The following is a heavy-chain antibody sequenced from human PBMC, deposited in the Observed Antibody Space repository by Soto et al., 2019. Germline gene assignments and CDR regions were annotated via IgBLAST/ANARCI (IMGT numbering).Heavy chain of an antibody. Sequence: GGSLSLSCAAPGFTFSSYAMSWVRQAPGKGLERVSAISGSGGSTYYADSVKGRFTISRDNSKNTLYLQMNSLRAEDTAVYYCAKEMDYDFWSGYSLPPIIDYWGQGTLVTVSS. D-gene: IGHD3-3*01. CDR1: GFTFSSYA. V-gene: IGHV3-23*01. J-gene: IGHJ4*02. CDR3: AKEMDYDFWSGYSLPPIIDY. CDR2: ISGSGGST.